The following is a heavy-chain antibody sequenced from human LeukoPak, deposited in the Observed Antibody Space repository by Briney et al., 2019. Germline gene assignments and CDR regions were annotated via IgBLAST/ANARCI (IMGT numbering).Heavy chain of an antibody. CDR2: ISSSSSYI. CDR3: ARGRELRSPHWFDP. Sequence: PGGSLRLSCAASGFTFSSYSMNWVRQAPGKGLEWVSSISSSSSYIYYADSVKGRFTISRDNAKNSLYLQMNSLRAEDTAVYYCARGRELRSPHWFDPWGQGTLVTVSS. D-gene: IGHD1-26*01. CDR1: GFTFSSYS. V-gene: IGHV3-21*01. J-gene: IGHJ5*02.